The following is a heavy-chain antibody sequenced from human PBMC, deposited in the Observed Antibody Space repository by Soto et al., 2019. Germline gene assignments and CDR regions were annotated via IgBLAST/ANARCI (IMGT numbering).Heavy chain of an antibody. CDR2: INPVFGTT. CDR3: ASVPFGRFDP. V-gene: IGHV1-69*01. J-gene: IGHJ5*02. D-gene: IGHD3-10*01. CDR1: GDSFGSYA. Sequence: QMQLVQSGPEVQKPGSSVKVSCKASGDSFGSYAVSWVRQAPGQGLEWMGAINPVFGTTNYTQKFQGRVTLTADDSTTTDYMELSSLRSDDAAVYYCASVPFGRFDPWGQGTLVTVSS.